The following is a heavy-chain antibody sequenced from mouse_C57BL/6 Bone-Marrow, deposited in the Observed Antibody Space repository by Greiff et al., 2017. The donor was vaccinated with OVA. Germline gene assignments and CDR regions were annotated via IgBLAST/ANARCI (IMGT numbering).Heavy chain of an antibody. CDR3: ARVGYGSSYPWVSDV. CDR2: IYPRSGNT. J-gene: IGHJ1*03. CDR1: GYTFTSYG. D-gene: IGHD1-1*01. V-gene: IGHV1-81*01. Sequence: QVQLQQSGAELARPGASVKLSCKASGYTFTSYGISWVKQRTGQGLEWIGEIYPRSGNTYYNEKFKGKATLTADKSSSTAYMELRSLTSEDSAVYFCARVGYGSSYPWVSDVWGTGTTVTVSS.